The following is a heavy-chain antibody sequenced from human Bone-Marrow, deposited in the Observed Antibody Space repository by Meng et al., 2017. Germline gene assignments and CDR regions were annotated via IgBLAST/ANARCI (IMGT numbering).Heavy chain of an antibody. J-gene: IGHJ4*02. CDR2: IYSGGST. V-gene: IGHV3-30*14. Sequence: VPRGGSGGGVVQPGRSLVLSCAASGFTFSSYAMHWVRQAPGKGLEWVAVIYSGGSTYYADSVKGRFTISRDNSKNTLYLQMNSLGAEDTAVYYCARGAGIFGGQGTLVTVSS. CDR3: ARGAGIF. CDR1: GFTFSSYA. D-gene: IGHD6-13*01.